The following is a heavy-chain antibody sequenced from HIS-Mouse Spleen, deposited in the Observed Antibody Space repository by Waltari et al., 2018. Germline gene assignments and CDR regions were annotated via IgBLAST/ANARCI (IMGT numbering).Heavy chain of an antibody. J-gene: IGHJ4*02. CDR1: GSTIISYG. D-gene: IGHD1-26*01. Sequence: QVQLVESGGGVVQPGRSLRISCAASGSTIISYGMPGVRQAPGKGLEWVAVISYDGSNKYYADSVKGRFTISRDNSKNTLYLQMNSLRAEDTAVYYCAKDRGSQFDYWGQGTLVTVSS. CDR2: ISYDGSNK. V-gene: IGHV3-30*18. CDR3: AKDRGSQFDY.